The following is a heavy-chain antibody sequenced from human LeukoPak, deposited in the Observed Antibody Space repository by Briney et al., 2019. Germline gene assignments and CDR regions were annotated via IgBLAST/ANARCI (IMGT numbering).Heavy chain of an antibody. CDR3: ARTPIPGIAVAGTWYYYMDV. CDR1: GGTFSSYA. J-gene: IGHJ6*03. CDR2: IIPIFGTA. D-gene: IGHD6-19*01. V-gene: IGHV1-69*05. Sequence: ASVKVSCKASGGTFSSYAISWVRQAPGQGLEWMGGIIPIFGTANYAQKLQGRVTMTTDTSTSTAYMELRSLRSDDTAVYYCARTPIPGIAVAGTWYYYMDVWGKGTTVTISS.